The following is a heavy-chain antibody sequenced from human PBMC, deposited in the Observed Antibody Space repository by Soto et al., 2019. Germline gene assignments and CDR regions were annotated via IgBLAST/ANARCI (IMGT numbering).Heavy chain of an antibody. V-gene: IGHV3-9*01. J-gene: IGHJ4*02. CDR2: ITWNSGGI. CDR1: GFTFGSYA. CDR3: AKGWQQLVQYFDN. Sequence: GGSLRLSCAASGFTFGSYAMHWVRQAPGKGLGWVSGITWNSGGIGYADSVKGRFTVSRDNAKNSLYLQMNSLRAEDTAVYYCAKGWQQLVQYFDNWGQGTLVTVSS. D-gene: IGHD6-13*01.